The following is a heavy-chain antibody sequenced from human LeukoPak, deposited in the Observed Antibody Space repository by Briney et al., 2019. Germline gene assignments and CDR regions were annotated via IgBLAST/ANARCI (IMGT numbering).Heavy chain of an antibody. J-gene: IGHJ4*02. CDR3: ARVHTAMVNWYYFDY. Sequence: ASVKVSCKASGGTFSSYAISWVRQAPGQGLEWMGGIIPIFGTANYAQKFQGRVTITADESTSTAYMELSSLRSEDTAVYYCARVHTAMVNWYYFDYWGQGTLVTVSS. V-gene: IGHV1-69*13. CDR2: IIPIFGTA. D-gene: IGHD5-18*01. CDR1: GGTFSSYA.